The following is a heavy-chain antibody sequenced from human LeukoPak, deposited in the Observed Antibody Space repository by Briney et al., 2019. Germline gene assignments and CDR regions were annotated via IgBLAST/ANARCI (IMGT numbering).Heavy chain of an antibody. CDR3: AREAGYYGSGGFDP. V-gene: IGHV4-30-2*01. J-gene: IGHJ5*02. CDR1: GGSISSGGYS. CDR2: IYHSGST. Sequence: SETLSLTCAVSGGSISSGGYSWIWIRQPPGKGLEWIGYIYHSGSTYYNPSLKSRVTISVDRSKNQFSLKLSSVTAADTAVYYCAREAGYYGSGGFDPWGQGTLVTVSS. D-gene: IGHD3-10*01.